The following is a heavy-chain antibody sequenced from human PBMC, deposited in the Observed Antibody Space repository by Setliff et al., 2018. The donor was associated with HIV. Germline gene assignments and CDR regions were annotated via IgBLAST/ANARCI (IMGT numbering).Heavy chain of an antibody. V-gene: IGHV4-34*01. J-gene: IGHJ6*03. CDR1: GGSFSGYY. CDR3: ASLDGSESPYIYYYYMDV. D-gene: IGHD3-10*01. CDR2: INHSGST. Sequence: SETLSLTCAVFGGSFSGYYWSWIRQPPGKGLEWIGEINHSGSTYYNPSLKSRAAISVDTSKNQISLKLSSVTAADTAVYYGASLDGSESPYIYYYYMDVWGKGTAVTVSS.